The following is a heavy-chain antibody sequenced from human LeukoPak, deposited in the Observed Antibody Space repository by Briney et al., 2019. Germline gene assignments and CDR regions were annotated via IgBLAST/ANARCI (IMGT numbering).Heavy chain of an antibody. CDR2: IYYSGST. V-gene: IGHV4-59*01. CDR3: ARGRGGTPKFDP. D-gene: IGHD2-15*01. J-gene: IGHJ5*02. CDR1: GGSISSYY. Sequence: PSETLSLTCTVSGGSISSYYWSWIRQPPGKGLEWIGYIYYSGSTSYNPSLKSRVTISVDTSKNQFSLKLSSVTAADTAVYYCARGRGGTPKFDPWGQGTLVTVSS.